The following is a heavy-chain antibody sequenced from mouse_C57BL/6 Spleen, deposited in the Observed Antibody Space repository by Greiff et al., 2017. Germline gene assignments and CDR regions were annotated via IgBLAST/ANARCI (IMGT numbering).Heavy chain of an antibody. D-gene: IGHD4-1*01. CDR3: ARRNWDVFDY. V-gene: IGHV5-12*01. J-gene: IGHJ2*01. CDR2: ISNGGGST. CDR1: GFTFSDYY. Sequence: DVMLVESGGGLVQPGGSLKLSCAASGFTFSDYYMYWVRQTPEKRLEWVAYISNGGGSTYYPDTVKGRFTISRDNAKNTLYLQMSRLKSEDTAMYYCARRNWDVFDYWGQGTTLTVSS.